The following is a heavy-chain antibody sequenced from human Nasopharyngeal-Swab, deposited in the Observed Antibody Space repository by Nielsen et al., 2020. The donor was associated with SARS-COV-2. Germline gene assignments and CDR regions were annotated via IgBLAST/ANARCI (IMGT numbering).Heavy chain of an antibody. CDR1: GGSFSGYY. J-gene: IGHJ4*02. V-gene: IGHV4-34*01. CDR3: ARDRDSSGSFGFDY. CDR2: INHSGST. Sequence: SETLSLTCAVYGGSFSGYYWSWIRQPPGKGLEWIGEINHSGSTNYNPSLKSRVTMSVDTSKNQFSLKLSSVTAADTAVYYCARDRDSSGSFGFDYWGQGTLVTVSS. D-gene: IGHD6-19*01.